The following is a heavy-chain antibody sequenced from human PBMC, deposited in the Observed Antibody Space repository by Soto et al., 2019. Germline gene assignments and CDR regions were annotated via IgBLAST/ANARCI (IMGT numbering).Heavy chain of an antibody. CDR1: GYSFTSTY. V-gene: IGHV1-46*01. Sequence: QVQLVQSGAEVKKPGASVRISCRASGYSFTSTYVHWVRQAPGQGPEWMGIINPAGGTTYYAQKFXXRLTMTSDTSTDTVSMDLNDLTSEDTAVYFCALKVVTYYDNWGQGTLLTVSS. CDR3: ALKVVTYYDN. J-gene: IGHJ4*02. CDR2: INPAGGTT. D-gene: IGHD2-21*02.